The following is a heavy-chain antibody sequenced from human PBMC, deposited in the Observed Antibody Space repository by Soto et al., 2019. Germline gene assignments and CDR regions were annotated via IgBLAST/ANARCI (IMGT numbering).Heavy chain of an antibody. V-gene: IGHV4-59*01. J-gene: IGHJ4*02. CDR3: ARVALRDIVVIPAAHIFDY. D-gene: IGHD2-2*01. CDR2: VYYTGST. CDR1: GGSISSYY. Sequence: SETLSLTCTVSGGSISSYYWSWIRQPPGKGLEWIGYVYYTGSTNYNPSLKSRVTISVDTSKNQFSLKLSSVTAADTAVYYCARVALRDIVVIPAAHIFDYWGQGTLVTVSS.